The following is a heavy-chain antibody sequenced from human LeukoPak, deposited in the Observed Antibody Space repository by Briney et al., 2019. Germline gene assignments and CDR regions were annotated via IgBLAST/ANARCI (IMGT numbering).Heavy chain of an antibody. D-gene: IGHD2-2*01. CDR3: ARFPKPYCSSTSCPNDNWFDP. CDR2: IYYSGST. Sequence: PPQTLSLTCTVSGGSISSGGYYWSWIRQHPGKGLEWIGYIYYSGSTYYNPSLKSRVTISVDTSKNQFSLKLSSVTAADTAVYYCARFPKPYCSSTSCPNDNWFDPWGQGTLVTVSS. V-gene: IGHV4-31*03. CDR1: GGSISSGGYY. J-gene: IGHJ5*02.